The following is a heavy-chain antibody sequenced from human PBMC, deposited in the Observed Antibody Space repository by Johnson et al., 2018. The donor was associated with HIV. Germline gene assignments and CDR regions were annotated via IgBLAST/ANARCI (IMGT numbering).Heavy chain of an antibody. V-gene: IGHV3-30*02. CDR1: GFTFSSYG. J-gene: IGHJ3*02. D-gene: IGHD6-6*01. CDR2: IRYDGSNK. Sequence: QVQLVESGGGVVQPGGSLRLSCAASGFTFSSYGMHWVRQAPGKGLEWVAFIRYDGSNKYYADSVKGRFTISRDNSKNTLYLQMNSLRAEDTAVYYCARDGSRSSWNAFDIWGQGTMVTVSS. CDR3: ARDGSRSSWNAFDI.